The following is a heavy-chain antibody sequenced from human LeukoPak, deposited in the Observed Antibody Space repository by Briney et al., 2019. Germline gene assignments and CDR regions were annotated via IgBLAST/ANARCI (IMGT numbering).Heavy chain of an antibody. CDR3: ARVPVEISTYAAFEI. CDR1: GGSISSYY. V-gene: IGHV4-59*01. Sequence: SETLSLTCTVSGGSISSYYWSWIRQPPGKGLEWGGYIYYSGSTNYNTSLKSRGTISVDTSKNPLSLKLSSVTAADAAVYYCARVPVEISTYAAFEIWGQRTMVTVSS. J-gene: IGHJ3*02. CDR2: IYYSGST. D-gene: IGHD5-24*01.